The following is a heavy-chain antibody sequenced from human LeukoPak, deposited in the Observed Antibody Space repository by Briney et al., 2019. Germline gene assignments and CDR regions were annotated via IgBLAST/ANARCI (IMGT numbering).Heavy chain of an antibody. V-gene: IGHV3-7*01. Sequence: GGSLRLSCAASGFMFSNYWMSWVRQAPGKGLEWVANIKQDGSESRYVDSVKGRFTISRDNAKNSLYLQMNSLRAEDTAVYYCARLDIVVVPAAIANYYYYYMDVWGKGTTVTISS. D-gene: IGHD2-2*03. J-gene: IGHJ6*03. CDR1: GFMFSNYW. CDR3: ARLDIVVVPAAIANYYYYYMDV. CDR2: IKQDGSES.